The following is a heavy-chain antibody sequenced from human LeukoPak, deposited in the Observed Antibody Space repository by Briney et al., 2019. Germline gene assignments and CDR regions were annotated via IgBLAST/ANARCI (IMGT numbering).Heavy chain of an antibody. J-gene: IGHJ3*02. Sequence: SETLSLTCTVSADSIDISNSYWGWIRQSPGKGLERIGSLYSIGAVYYNPSLKSRLTISEDTSRRHLSLTLSSVTAGDTAVYYCARGSGISSSVVVLKTWNSFDIWGRGTKVTVSS. CDR2: LYSIGAV. V-gene: IGHV4-39*02. CDR1: ADSIDISNSY. CDR3: ARGSGISSSVVVLKTWNSFDI. D-gene: IGHD2-15*01.